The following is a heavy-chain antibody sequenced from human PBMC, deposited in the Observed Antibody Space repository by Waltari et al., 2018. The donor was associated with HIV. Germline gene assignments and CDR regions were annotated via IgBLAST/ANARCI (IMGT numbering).Heavy chain of an antibody. J-gene: IGHJ4*02. V-gene: IGHV3-33*01. Sequence: QVQLVESGGGVVQPGRSLRLSCAASGFTFSGYGMHWVRQAPGKGVEGVGVIGYGGSNKYYGDSVKGRFTISRENSKNPLFLQMNSLRAEDTAMYYCARDRGLWGSGGPPPPNFDQWGQGTLVTVSS. CDR1: GFTFSGYG. CDR2: IGYGGSNK. D-gene: IGHD3-10*01. CDR3: ARDRGLWGSGGPPPPNFDQ.